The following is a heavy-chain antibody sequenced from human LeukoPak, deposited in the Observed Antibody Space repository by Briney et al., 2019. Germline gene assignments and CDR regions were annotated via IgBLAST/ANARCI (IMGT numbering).Heavy chain of an antibody. CDR3: AKLEVVAAEDY. J-gene: IGHJ4*02. D-gene: IGHD2-2*01. CDR1: GFTFSSYA. Sequence: GGSLRLSCAASGFTFSSYAMNWVRLAPGKGLEWVSAISGSGGSTFYADSVKGRFTISRDNSKNTLYLQMNSLRAEDTAVYYCAKLEVVAAEDYWGQGTLVTVSS. V-gene: IGHV3-23*01. CDR2: ISGSGGST.